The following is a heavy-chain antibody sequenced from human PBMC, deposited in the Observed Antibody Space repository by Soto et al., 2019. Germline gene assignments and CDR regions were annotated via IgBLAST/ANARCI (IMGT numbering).Heavy chain of an antibody. CDR1: GGSISSYY. D-gene: IGHD6-6*01. V-gene: IGHV4-59*01. J-gene: IGHJ4*02. CDR3: ARDRSSFDY. Sequence: SETLSLTCTVSGGSISSYYWSWIRQPPGKGLEWIGYIYYSGSTNYNPSLKSRVTISVDTSKNQFSLKLSSVTAADTAVYYCARDRSSFDYWGQGTLVTAPQ. CDR2: IYYSGST.